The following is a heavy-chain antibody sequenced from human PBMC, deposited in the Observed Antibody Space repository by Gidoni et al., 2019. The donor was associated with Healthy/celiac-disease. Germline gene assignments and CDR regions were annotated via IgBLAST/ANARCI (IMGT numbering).Heavy chain of an antibody. CDR3: ARAGGYSYGEVDHYFDY. CDR1: GLSFRDYY. D-gene: IGHD5-18*01. CDR2: ISSSSSYT. J-gene: IGHJ4*02. V-gene: IGHV3-11*05. Sequence: QVQLVESGGGLVKPGGSLRLSCAASGLSFRDYYMSWIRQAPGKGLEWVSYISSSSSYTNYADSVKGRFTISRDNAKNSLYLQMNSLRAEDTAVYYCARAGGYSYGEVDHYFDYWGQGTLVTVSS.